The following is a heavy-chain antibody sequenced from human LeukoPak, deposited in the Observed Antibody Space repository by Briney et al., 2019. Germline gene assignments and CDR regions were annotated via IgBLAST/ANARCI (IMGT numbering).Heavy chain of an antibody. Sequence: GASVKVSCKASGYTFTGYYMHWVRQAPGQGLEWMGWINPNSGGTNYAQKFQGRVTMTRDTSISTAYMELSRLRSDDTAVYYCARGFGAAAAPNNWFDPWGQGTLVTVSS. CDR1: GYTFTGYY. D-gene: IGHD6-13*01. J-gene: IGHJ5*02. CDR2: INPNSGGT. CDR3: ARGFGAAAAPNNWFDP. V-gene: IGHV1-2*02.